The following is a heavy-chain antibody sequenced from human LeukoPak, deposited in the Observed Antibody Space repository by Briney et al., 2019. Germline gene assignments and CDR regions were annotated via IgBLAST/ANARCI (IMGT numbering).Heavy chain of an antibody. V-gene: IGHV4-4*02. J-gene: IGHJ4*02. D-gene: IGHD3-22*01. CDR2: IFHSGST. CDR3: ARDVYYYDSSGRYYFDY. CDR1: GASIDSDNW. Sequence: SETLSLTCVVSGASIDSDNWWSWVRQPPGKGLEWIGEIFHSGSTNYNPSLKSRVTMSVDTSKNQFSLKLSSVTAADTAVYYCARDVYYYDSSGRYYFDYWGQGTLVTVSS.